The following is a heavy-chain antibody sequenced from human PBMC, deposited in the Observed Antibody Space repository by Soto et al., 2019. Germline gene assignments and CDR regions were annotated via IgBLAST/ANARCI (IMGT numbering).Heavy chain of an antibody. CDR3: EGRDDPFHV. V-gene: IGHV3-33*01. J-gene: IGHJ3*01. Sequence: QVQLVESGGGVVQPGTSLRLSCVASGFTFSNYGIHWVRQAPGRGLEWVAVIWHDGSQKYLTDSVRGRFTISRDNSKNTVYLHMNSPGVEDTAVYYCEGRDDPFHVWGRGTMVTVSS. CDR2: IWHDGSQK. CDR1: GFTFSNYG.